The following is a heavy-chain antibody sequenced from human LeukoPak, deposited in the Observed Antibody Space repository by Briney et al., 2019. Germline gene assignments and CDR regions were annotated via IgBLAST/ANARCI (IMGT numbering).Heavy chain of an antibody. V-gene: IGHV4-38-2*02. D-gene: IGHD7-27*01. CDR3: ARDSGNWDIDY. J-gene: IGHJ4*02. CDR2: VDRGGGS. CDR1: GFTFSSYA. Sequence: PGGSLRLSCAASGFTFSSYAMSWVRQAPGKGLEWIGSVDRGGGSHYNPSLKSRVTTSRDTSKNQVSLRLISVTAADTALYYCARDSGNWDIDYWGQGTLVTVSS.